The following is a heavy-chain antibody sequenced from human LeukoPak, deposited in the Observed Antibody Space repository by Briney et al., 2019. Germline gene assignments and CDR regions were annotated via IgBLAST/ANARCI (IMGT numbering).Heavy chain of an antibody. CDR2: INHSGST. V-gene: IGHV4-34*01. D-gene: IGHD6-19*01. CDR1: GGSFSGYY. J-gene: IGHJ3*02. CDR3: AKGPGFDIAVAGSAFDI. Sequence: SETLSLTCAVYGGSFSGYYWSWIRQPPGKGLEWIGEINHSGSTNYNPSLKSRVTISVDTSKNQFSLELGSVAAADPAVHFLAKGPGFDIAVAGSAFDIWGQGTKVNVS.